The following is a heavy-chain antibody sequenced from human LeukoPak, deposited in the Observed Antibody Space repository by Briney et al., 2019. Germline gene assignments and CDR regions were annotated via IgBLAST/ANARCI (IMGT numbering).Heavy chain of an antibody. V-gene: IGHV3-7*01. CDR1: GFTFSSYW. CDR3: ARGYSSSWY. D-gene: IGHD6-13*01. J-gene: IGHJ4*02. CDR2: IKEDGSDK. Sequence: GGSLRLSCAASGFTFSSYWMSWVRQAPGKGLEWVANIKEDGSDKYYVDAVKGRLTISRDNAKNSLYLQMNSLRGEDTGVYYCARGYSSSWYWGQATLVTVSS.